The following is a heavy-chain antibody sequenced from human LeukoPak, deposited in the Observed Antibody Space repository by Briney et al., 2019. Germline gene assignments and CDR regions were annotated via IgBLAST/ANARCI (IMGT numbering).Heavy chain of an antibody. Sequence: PSETLSLTCTVSGGSICSYYWSWIWQPPGKGLEWIGYIYYSGSTNYNPSLKSRVTISVDTSKNQFSLKLSSVTAADTAVYYCARDRSRGSSWYPDSYYYYGMDVWGKGTTVTVSS. J-gene: IGHJ6*04. D-gene: IGHD6-13*01. CDR2: IYYSGST. V-gene: IGHV4-59*01. CDR3: ARDRSRGSSWYPDSYYYYGMDV. CDR1: GGSICSYY.